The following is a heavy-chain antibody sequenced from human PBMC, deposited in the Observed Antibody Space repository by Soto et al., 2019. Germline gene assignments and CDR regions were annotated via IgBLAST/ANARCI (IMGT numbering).Heavy chain of an antibody. CDR2: ISGSDGKT. CDR1: GFSFGSYA. J-gene: IGHJ4*02. CDR3: ARWGYLDY. D-gene: IGHD1-26*01. Sequence: GGSLRLSCAASGFSFGSYALIWVRQAPGKGLEWVSTISGSDGKTFYADSVKGRFSISRDTSQSTLYLQMNSLRADDTAMYYCARWGYLDYWGQGTRVTVSS. V-gene: IGHV3-23*01.